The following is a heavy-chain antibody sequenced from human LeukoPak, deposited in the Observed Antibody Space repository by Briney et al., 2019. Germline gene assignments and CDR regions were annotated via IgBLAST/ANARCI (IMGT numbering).Heavy chain of an antibody. V-gene: IGHV4-59*01. J-gene: IGHJ5*02. CDR2: IYYSGST. D-gene: IGHD3-10*01. CDR3: ARCPITSNWFDP. CDR1: GGSISSYY. Sequence: SETLSLTCTVSGGSISSYYWSWIRQPPGKGLEWIGYIYYSGSTNYNPSLKSRVTISVDTSKNQFSLKLSSVTAADTAVYYCARCPITSNWFDPWGQGTLVTVSS.